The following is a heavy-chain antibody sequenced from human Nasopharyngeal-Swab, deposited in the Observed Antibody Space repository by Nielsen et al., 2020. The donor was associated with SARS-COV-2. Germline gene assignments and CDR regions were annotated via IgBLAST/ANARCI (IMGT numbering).Heavy chain of an antibody. CDR2: INHSGST. V-gene: IGHV4-34*01. Sequence: WIRQPPGKGLEWIGEINHSGSTNYNPSLKSRVTISVDKSKNQFSLKLSSVTAADTAVYYCARAGDIRYYYYGMDVWGQGTTVTVSS. D-gene: IGHD2-21*01. CDR3: ARAGDIRYYYYGMDV. J-gene: IGHJ6*02.